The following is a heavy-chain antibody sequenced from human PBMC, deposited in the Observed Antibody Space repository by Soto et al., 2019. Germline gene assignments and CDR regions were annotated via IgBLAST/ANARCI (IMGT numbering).Heavy chain of an antibody. CDR3: AVDILTGYSYFDY. CDR2: ISAYNGNT. V-gene: IGHV1-18*01. J-gene: IGHJ4*02. CDR1: GYTITSYG. Sequence: ASVQVACKASGYTITSYGSSWVRQAPGQGLEWMGWISAYNGNTNYAQKLQGRVTMTTDTSTSTAYMELRSLRSDDTAVYYCAVDILTGYSYFDYWGQGTLVTVSS. D-gene: IGHD3-9*01.